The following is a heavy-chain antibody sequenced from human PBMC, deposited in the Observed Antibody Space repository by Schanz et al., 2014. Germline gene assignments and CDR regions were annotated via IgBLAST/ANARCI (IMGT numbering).Heavy chain of an antibody. D-gene: IGHD5-18*01. V-gene: IGHV3-33*01. CDR3: VRVSFADPRLYRGMDRDIDY. CDR1: GFTFSSYD. Sequence: QVQLVESGGGVVQPGRSLRLSCVASGFTFSSYDVFWVRQAPGKGLEWVAVIWYDGSNKYYADSVKGRFTISRDNSKNTLFLQMNSLRAEDTAVYYCVRVSFADPRLYRGMDRDIDYWGQGTLVTVSS. CDR2: IWYDGSNK. J-gene: IGHJ4*02.